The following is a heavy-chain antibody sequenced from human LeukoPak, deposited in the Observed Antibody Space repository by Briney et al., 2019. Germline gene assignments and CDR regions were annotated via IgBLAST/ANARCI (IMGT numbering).Heavy chain of an antibody. CDR1: GFTFTNSA. J-gene: IGHJ3*02. V-gene: IGHV3-23*01. CDR2: SDSTGDTT. CDR3: ARALGSLDPFDI. D-gene: IGHD3-3*01. Sequence: GGSLRLSCVASGFTFTNSAMGWVRQAPGKVLEWVSSSDSTGDTTYYPNSVKGRFTISRDNSKDTLYLQMGSLRAEDTAVYYCARALGSLDPFDIWGQGTMVTVSS.